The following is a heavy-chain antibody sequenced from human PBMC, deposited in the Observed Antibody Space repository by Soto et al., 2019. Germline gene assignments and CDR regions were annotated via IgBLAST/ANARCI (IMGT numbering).Heavy chain of an antibody. J-gene: IGHJ4*02. V-gene: IGHV3-23*01. CDR3: AKVERYCSSTSCSTQGDYLVSDY. CDR1: GFTFSSYA. Sequence: GGSLRLSCAASGFTFSSYAMSWVRQAPGKGLEWVSAISGSGGSTYYADSVKGRFTISRDNSKNTLYLQMNSLRAEDTAVYYCAKVERYCSSTSCSTQGDYLVSDYWGQGTLVTVSS. CDR2: ISGSGGST. D-gene: IGHD2-2*01.